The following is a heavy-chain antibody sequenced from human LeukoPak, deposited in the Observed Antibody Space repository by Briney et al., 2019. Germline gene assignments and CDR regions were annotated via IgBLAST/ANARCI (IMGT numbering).Heavy chain of an antibody. CDR3: ARDCSSTSCHDY. D-gene: IGHD2-2*01. CDR1: GFTVSSNY. Sequence: GGSLRLSCAASGFTVSSNYMSWVRQAPGKGLEWVSVIYSGGSTYYADSVKGRFTISRDNSKNTLYLQMNSLRAEDTAVYYCARDCSSTSCHDYWSQGTLVTVSS. V-gene: IGHV3-66*01. CDR2: IYSGGST. J-gene: IGHJ4*02.